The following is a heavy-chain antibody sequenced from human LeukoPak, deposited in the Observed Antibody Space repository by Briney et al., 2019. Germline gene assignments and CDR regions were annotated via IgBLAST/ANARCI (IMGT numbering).Heavy chain of an antibody. Sequence: SETLSLTCAVYGGSFSGYYWSWIRQPPGKGLEWIGEINYSGSTNYNPSLKSRVTISVDTSKNQFSLKLSSVTAADTAVYYCARGQGYYGGNSGGFGWFDPWGQGTLVTVSS. V-gene: IGHV4-34*01. J-gene: IGHJ5*02. CDR3: ARGQGYYGGNSGGFGWFDP. CDR1: GGSFSGYY. CDR2: INYSGST. D-gene: IGHD4-23*01.